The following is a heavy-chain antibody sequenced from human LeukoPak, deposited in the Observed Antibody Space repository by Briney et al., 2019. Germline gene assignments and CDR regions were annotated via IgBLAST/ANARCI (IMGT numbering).Heavy chain of an antibody. D-gene: IGHD2-15*01. V-gene: IGHV1-18*04. CDR2: ISAYNGNR. CDR1: GYTFTSYG. J-gene: IGHJ3*02. CDR3: ARDRESSDIVVVVAAISGGDAFDI. Sequence: AAVTVSYKASGYTFTSYGISWVGQAPAQGLEWMGGISAYNGNRNYAHKLHGRGTITTDTYTSRDYLELRSLRSDDTAVYYCARDRESSDIVVVVAAISGGDAFDIWGRGTMVTVSS.